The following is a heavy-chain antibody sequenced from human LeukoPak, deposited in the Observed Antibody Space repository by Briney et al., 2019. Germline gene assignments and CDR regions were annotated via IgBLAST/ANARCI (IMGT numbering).Heavy chain of an antibody. Sequence: SETLSLTCAVYGGSFSGYYWSWIRQPPGQGLEWIGEINHSGSTNYNPSLKSRVTISVDTSKNQFSLKLSSVTAADTAVYYCARFDSRRYFQHWGQGTLVTVSS. V-gene: IGHV4-34*01. D-gene: IGHD3-22*01. J-gene: IGHJ1*01. CDR2: INHSGST. CDR1: GGSFSGYY. CDR3: ARFDSRRYFQH.